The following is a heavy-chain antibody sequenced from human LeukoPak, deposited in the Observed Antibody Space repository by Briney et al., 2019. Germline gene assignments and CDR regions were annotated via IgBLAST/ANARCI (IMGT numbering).Heavy chain of an antibody. D-gene: IGHD4-23*01. CDR1: GYTFTNYG. CDR3: ARGPVEDDY. V-gene: IGHV1-2*02. CDR2: INPNSGGT. J-gene: IGHJ4*02. Sequence: ASVKVSCKASGYTFTNYGISWVRQAPGQGLEWMGWINPNSGGTNYAQKFQGRVTMTRDTSISTAYMELSRLRSDDTAVYYCARGPVEDDYWGQGTLVTVSS.